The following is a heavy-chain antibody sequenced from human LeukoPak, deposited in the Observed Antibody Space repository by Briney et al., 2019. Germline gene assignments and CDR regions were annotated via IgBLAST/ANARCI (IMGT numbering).Heavy chain of an antibody. CDR2: IIPIFGTA. J-gene: IGHJ5*02. Sequence: ASVKVSCKASGGTFSSYAISWVRQAPGQGLEWMRGIIPIFGTANYAQKFQGRVTITTDESTSTAYMELSSPRSEDTAVYYCARGGGGGYYDSSGYYIYNWFGPWGQGTLVTVSS. CDR1: GGTFSSYA. CDR3: ARGGGGGYYDSSGYYIYNWFGP. D-gene: IGHD3-22*01. V-gene: IGHV1-69*05.